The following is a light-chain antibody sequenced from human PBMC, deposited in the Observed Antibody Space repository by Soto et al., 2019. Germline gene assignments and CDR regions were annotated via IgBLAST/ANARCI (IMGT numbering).Light chain of an antibody. Sequence: QSALTQPASVSGSPGQSITISCTGTSSDVGGYNYVSWYQQHPGKAPKLMIYDVSNRPSGVSNRFSGSKSGNTASLTISGLQAEDEADYYCRSYTSSRTRVFGGGTKLTVL. CDR3: RSYTSSRTRV. V-gene: IGLV2-14*01. J-gene: IGLJ2*01. CDR1: SSDVGGYNY. CDR2: DVS.